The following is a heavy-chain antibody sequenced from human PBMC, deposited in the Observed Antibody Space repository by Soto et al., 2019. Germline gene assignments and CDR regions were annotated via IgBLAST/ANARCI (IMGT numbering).Heavy chain of an antibody. CDR1: GGSFSGYY. CDR2: INHSGST. V-gene: IGHV4-34*01. D-gene: IGHD3-10*01. Sequence: SETLSLTCAVYGGSFSGYYWSWIRQPPGKGLEWIGEINHSGSTNYNPSLKSRVTISVDTSKNQFSLKLSSVTAADTAVYYCARGEYGSGSYYNDHWGQGTLVTVSS. CDR3: ARGEYGSGSYYNDH. J-gene: IGHJ5*02.